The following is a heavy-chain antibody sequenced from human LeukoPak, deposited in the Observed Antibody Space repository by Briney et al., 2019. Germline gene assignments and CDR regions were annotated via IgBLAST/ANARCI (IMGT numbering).Heavy chain of an antibody. V-gene: IGHV3-23*01. CDR3: AKDRRYSSSWYYFDY. CDR2: ISGSGGST. Sequence: GGSLRLSCAASGFTFSSYVMSWVRQAPGKGLEWVSAISGSGGSTYYADSVKGRFTISRDNSKNTLYLQMNSLRAEDTAVYYCAKDRRYSSSWYYFDYWGQGTLVTVSS. CDR1: GFTFSSYV. D-gene: IGHD6-13*01. J-gene: IGHJ4*02.